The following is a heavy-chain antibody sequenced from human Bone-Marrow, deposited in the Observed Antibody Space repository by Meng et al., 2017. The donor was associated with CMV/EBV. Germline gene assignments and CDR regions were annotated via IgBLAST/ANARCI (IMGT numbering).Heavy chain of an antibody. CDR2: IYPADSDT. V-gene: IGHV5-51*01. J-gene: IGHJ4*02. CDR3: ARHQSQDYSKTPSDY. Sequence: ESLKISCKGSGYSFTGYWIGWVRQMPGKGLEWMGIIYPADSDTRYSPSFQGQVTISADESISTAYLQWSSLKASDTAMYYCARHQSQDYSKTPSDYWGQGTLVTVSS. D-gene: IGHD4-11*01. CDR1: GYSFTGYW.